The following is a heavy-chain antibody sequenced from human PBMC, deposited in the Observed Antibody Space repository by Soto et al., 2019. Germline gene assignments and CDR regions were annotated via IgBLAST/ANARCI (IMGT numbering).Heavy chain of an antibody. D-gene: IGHD5-12*01. CDR3: AKGSIEYSASVDN. CDR1: GFSFNSYA. V-gene: IGHV3-23*01. Sequence: EVHLLESGGGLVQPGGSLRLSCAASGFSFNSYARVWVRQAPGKGLAWVSVIRARGGSSYFADCVRGRFTISRDNSKNVLSLEMNSLRAEDTTIYFCAKGSIEYSASVDNWGQGTLVLVSS. J-gene: IGHJ4*02. CDR2: IRARGGSS.